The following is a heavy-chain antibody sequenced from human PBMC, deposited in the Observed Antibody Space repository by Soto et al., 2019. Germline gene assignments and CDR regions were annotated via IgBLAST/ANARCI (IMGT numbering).Heavy chain of an antibody. CDR2: ISYDGDKK. CDR3: AKGISMVRGIVLLIHDGFDI. CDR1: VFSFSSYG. V-gene: IGHV3-30*18. J-gene: IGHJ3*02. Sequence: VGSLRLSCAASVFSFSSYGMHWVRHSPGEGLEWAASISYDGDKKYSADSVKGRFNISRDNSKNTLYLQINSLSAEGTAVYYCAKGISMVRGIVLLIHDGFDIWGQGTMVTVSS. D-gene: IGHD3-10*01.